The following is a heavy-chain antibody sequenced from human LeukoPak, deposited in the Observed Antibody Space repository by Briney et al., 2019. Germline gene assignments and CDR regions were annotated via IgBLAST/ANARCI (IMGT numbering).Heavy chain of an antibody. CDR2: INHSGST. J-gene: IGHJ6*02. D-gene: IGHD3-10*01. CDR1: GGSFSGYY. V-gene: IGHV4-34*01. CDR3: ARGYASGSYYYYYGMDV. Sequence: SETLSLTCAVYGGSFSGYYWSWIRQPPGKGLEWIGEINHSGSTNYNPSLKSRVTISVDTSKNQFSLKLSSVTAADTAVYYCARGYASGSYYYYYGMDVWGQGTTVTVSS.